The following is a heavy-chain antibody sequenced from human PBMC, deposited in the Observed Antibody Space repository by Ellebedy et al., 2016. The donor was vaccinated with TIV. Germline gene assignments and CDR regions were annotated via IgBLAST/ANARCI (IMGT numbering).Heavy chain of an antibody. CDR1: GYTFTTYA. V-gene: IGHV1-3*01. Sequence: AASVKVSCKASGYTFTTYAMHWVRQAPGQRLEWMGWINAGNGNTKYSQKFQGRVTITKDKSASTAYMELSSLRSEDTAVYYCARLSRVYDSSGYNWFDPWGQGTLVTVSS. J-gene: IGHJ5*02. D-gene: IGHD3-22*01. CDR2: INAGNGNT. CDR3: ARLSRVYDSSGYNWFDP.